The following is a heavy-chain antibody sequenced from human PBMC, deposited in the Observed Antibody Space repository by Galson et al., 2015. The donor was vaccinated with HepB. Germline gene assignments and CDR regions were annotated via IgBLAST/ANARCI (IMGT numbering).Heavy chain of an antibody. Sequence: SLRLSCAASGFTFSNYAMHWVRQAPGKGLEYVSAISSKGGSTYYASSLQDRFTISRDNSKNALYLQMGSLRAEDMAVYYCERGGGSSWYYLDYWGQGTLVTGSS. V-gene: IGHV3-64*01. J-gene: IGHJ4*02. CDR1: GFTFSNYA. CDR3: ERGGGSSWYYLDY. CDR2: ISSKGGST. D-gene: IGHD6-13*01.